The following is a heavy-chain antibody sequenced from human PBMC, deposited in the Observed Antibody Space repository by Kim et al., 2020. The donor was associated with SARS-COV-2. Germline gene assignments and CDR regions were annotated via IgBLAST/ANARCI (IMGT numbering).Heavy chain of an antibody. CDR1: GYTFTSYG. V-gene: IGHV1-18*01. J-gene: IGHJ5*02. CDR2: ISAYNGNT. D-gene: IGHD2-15*01. Sequence: ASVKVSCKASGYTFTSYGISWVRQAPGQGLEWMGWISAYNGNTNYAQKLKGRVTMTTDTSTSTAYMELRSLRSDDTAVYYCARGGYCSGGSCPFNWFDAWGQGTLVTVSS. CDR3: ARGGYCSGGSCPFNWFDA.